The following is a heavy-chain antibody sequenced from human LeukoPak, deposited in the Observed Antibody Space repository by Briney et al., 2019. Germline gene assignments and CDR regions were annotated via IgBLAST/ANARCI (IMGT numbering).Heavy chain of an antibody. D-gene: IGHD3-22*01. Sequence: GGSLRLSCAASGFTFSSYSMNWVRQAPGKGLEWVSSISSSSSYIYYADSVKGRFTISRDNAKNSLYLQMNSLRAEDTAVYYCASVRDGYYYDSSGHHCVYWGQGTLVTVSS. J-gene: IGHJ4*02. CDR3: ASVRDGYYYDSSGHHCVY. V-gene: IGHV3-21*01. CDR2: ISSSSSYI. CDR1: GFTFSSYS.